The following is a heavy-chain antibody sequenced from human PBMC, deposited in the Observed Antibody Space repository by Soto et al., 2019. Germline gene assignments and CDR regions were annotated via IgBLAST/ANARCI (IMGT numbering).Heavy chain of an antibody. CDR2: IYHTGTT. D-gene: IGHD6-19*01. CDR3: ARHIAVPRTRGFDF. Sequence: QVQLQESGPGLVKPSGTLSLTCAVSGGXXXXXXXXXXXXPPGKGLEWIGEIYHTGTTHYNPSLWSRVTISIDKSKNQFSLKLSSVTAADTAVYYCARHIAVPRTRGFDFWGQGTLVTVSS. V-gene: IGHV4-4*02. CDR1: GGXXXXXX. J-gene: IGHJ4*02.